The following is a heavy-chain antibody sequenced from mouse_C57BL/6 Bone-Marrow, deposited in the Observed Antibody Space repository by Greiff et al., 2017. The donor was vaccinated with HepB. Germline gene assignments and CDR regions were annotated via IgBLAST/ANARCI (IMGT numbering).Heavy chain of an antibody. Sequence: EVQLQQSGPELVKPGASVKISCKASGYTFTDYYMNWVKQSHGKSLEWIGDINPNNGGTSYNQKFKGKATLTVDKSSSTAYMELRSLTSEDSAVYYCARRFGPYYYGSSYDYFDYWGQGTTLTVSS. J-gene: IGHJ2*01. V-gene: IGHV1-26*01. CDR1: GYTFTDYY. D-gene: IGHD1-1*01. CDR3: ARRFGPYYYGSSYDYFDY. CDR2: INPNNGGT.